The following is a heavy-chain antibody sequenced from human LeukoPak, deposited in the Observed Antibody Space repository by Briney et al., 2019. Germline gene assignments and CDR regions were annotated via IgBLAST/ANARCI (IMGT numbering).Heavy chain of an antibody. CDR3: AREYCSSTSCFLGRYSAFDI. V-gene: IGHV1-69*05. Sequence: ASVKVSCKASGGTFSSYAISWVRQAPGQGLEWMGRIIPIFGTANYAQKFQGRVTITTDESTSTAYMELSSLRSEDTAVYYCAREYCSSTSCFLGRYSAFDIWGQGTMVTVSS. J-gene: IGHJ3*02. D-gene: IGHD2-2*01. CDR1: GGTFSSYA. CDR2: IIPIFGTA.